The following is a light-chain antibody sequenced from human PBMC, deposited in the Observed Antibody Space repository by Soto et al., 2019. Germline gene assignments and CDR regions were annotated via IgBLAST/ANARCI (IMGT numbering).Light chain of an antibody. Sequence: QSALTQPASVSGSPGQSITISCTGTSSDVGGYNYVSWYQQYPGKAPKLMIYEVSYRPSGVSNRFSGSKSGNTASLTISGLQAEDEADYYCSSYTGSNTLVLGGGTEVTVL. CDR2: EVS. CDR1: SSDVGGYNY. CDR3: SSYTGSNTLV. J-gene: IGLJ2*01. V-gene: IGLV2-14*01.